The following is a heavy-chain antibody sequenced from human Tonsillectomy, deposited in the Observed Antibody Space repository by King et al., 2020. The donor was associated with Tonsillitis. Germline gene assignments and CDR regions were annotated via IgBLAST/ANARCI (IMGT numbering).Heavy chain of an antibody. CDR1: GFTFSAHT. Sequence: DVQLVESGGGLVKPGGSLRLSCSASGFTFSAHTMNWVRQAPGKGLEWVSSITSSSTYIYYADSVKGRFTISRDNAWASLFLQLNSLTAGDTAVYYCARGTTATPTSGYNWFDPWGQGTLVTVSS. CDR2: ITSSSTYI. V-gene: IGHV3-21*01. J-gene: IGHJ5*02. D-gene: IGHD1-1*01. CDR3: ARGTTATPTSGYNWFDP.